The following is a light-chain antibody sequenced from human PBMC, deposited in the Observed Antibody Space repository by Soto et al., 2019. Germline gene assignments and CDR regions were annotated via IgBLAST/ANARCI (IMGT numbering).Light chain of an antibody. V-gene: IGLV1-40*01. Sequence: VLTQPPSVSGAPGQRVTISCTGSSSNIGAGYDVHWYQQLPGTAPKLLIYGNSNRPSGVPDRFSGSKSGTSASLAITGLQAEDEADYYCQSYDSSLSAGYVFGTGTKVTVL. CDR1: SSNIGAGYD. CDR2: GNS. J-gene: IGLJ1*01. CDR3: QSYDSSLSAGYV.